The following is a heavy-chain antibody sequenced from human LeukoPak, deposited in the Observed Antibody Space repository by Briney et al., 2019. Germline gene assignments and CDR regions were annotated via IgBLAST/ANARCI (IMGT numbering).Heavy chain of an antibody. CDR1: GGTFSSYA. CDR3: ARAKQWLSSFDY. V-gene: IGHV1-69*01. D-gene: IGHD6-19*01. Sequence: SVKVSCKAYGGTFSSYAISWVRQAPGQGLEWMGGIIPIFGTANYAQKFQGRVTITADESTSTAYMELSSLRSEDTAVYYCARAKQWLSSFDYWGQGTLVTVSS. J-gene: IGHJ4*02. CDR2: IIPIFGTA.